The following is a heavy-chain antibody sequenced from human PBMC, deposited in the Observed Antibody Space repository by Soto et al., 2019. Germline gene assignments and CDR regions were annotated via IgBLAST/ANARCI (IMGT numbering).Heavy chain of an antibody. Sequence: ASVKVSCKASGYSFTDYHIHWVRQAPGQGLEWLGRINPKSGGTSTAQKFQGWVTMTTDTSISTASMELTRLTSDDTAIYYCARGDSTDCSKGVCSFFYNQDTDVWGQGTTVTV. J-gene: IGHJ6*02. CDR2: INPKSGGT. CDR3: ARGDSTDCSKGVCSFFYNQDTDV. V-gene: IGHV1-2*04. D-gene: IGHD2-8*01. CDR1: GYSFTDYH.